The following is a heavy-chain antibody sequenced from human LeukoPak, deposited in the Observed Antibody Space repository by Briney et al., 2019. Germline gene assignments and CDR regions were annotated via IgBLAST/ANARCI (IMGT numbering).Heavy chain of an antibody. Sequence: PSETLSLTCTVSGGSISSYYRNWIRQPAGKGLEWIGRIYASGSTTYNPSLKSRVTMSVDTSKNQFSLKLSSVTAADTAVYYCARDSYSSSWYFDYWGQGTLVTVSS. D-gene: IGHD6-13*01. J-gene: IGHJ4*02. CDR3: ARDSYSSSWYFDY. CDR1: GGSISSYY. V-gene: IGHV4-4*07. CDR2: IYASGST.